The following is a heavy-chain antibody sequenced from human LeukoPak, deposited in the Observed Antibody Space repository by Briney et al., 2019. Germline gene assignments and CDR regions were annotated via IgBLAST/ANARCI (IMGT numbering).Heavy chain of an antibody. D-gene: IGHD4-17*01. J-gene: IGHJ2*01. CDR1: GGSFSGYY. CDR2: INHSGST. CDR3: ARGGGGLRTTSRYFDL. V-gene: IGHV4-34*01. Sequence: KASETLSLTCAVYGGSFSGYYWSWIRQPPGKGLEWIGEINHSGSTNYNPSLKSRVTISVDTSKNQFSLKLSSVTAADTAVYYCARGGGGLRTTSRYFDLWGRGTLVTVSS.